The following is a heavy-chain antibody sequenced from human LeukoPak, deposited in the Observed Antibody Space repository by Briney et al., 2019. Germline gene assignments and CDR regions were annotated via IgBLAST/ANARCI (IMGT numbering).Heavy chain of an antibody. J-gene: IGHJ4*02. Sequence: PGGSLRLPCAASGFTFSSYEMHWVRQAPGKGLEWVSYISSSGSTIYYADSVKGRFTISRGNAKNSLYLQMNSLRAEDTAVYYCARDYGGSSPFDYWGQGTLVTVSS. CDR2: ISSSGSTI. CDR1: GFTFSSYE. V-gene: IGHV3-48*03. CDR3: ARDYGGSSPFDY. D-gene: IGHD4-23*01.